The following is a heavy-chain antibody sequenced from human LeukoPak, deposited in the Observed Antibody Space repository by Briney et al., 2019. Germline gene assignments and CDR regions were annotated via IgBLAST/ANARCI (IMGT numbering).Heavy chain of an antibody. CDR2: INHSGST. Sequence: TSETLSLTCAVYGGSFSGYYWSWIRQPPGKGLEWIGEINHSGSTNYNPSLKRRVTISVDTYKNQFSLKLSSVTAADTAVYYCARDKGIVMNWFDHWGQGTLVTVSS. V-gene: IGHV4-34*01. CDR1: GGSFSGYY. CDR3: ARDKGIVMNWFDH. D-gene: IGHD1-26*01. J-gene: IGHJ5*02.